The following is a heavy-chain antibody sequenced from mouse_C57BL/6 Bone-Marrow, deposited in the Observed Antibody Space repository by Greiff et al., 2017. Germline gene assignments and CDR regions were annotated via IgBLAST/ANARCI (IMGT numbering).Heavy chain of an antibody. CDR1: GFTFSDYG. CDR3: AKFITTVVANWYFDV. V-gene: IGHV5-17*01. CDR2: ISSGSSTI. Sequence: EVHLVESGGGLVKPGGSLKLSCAASGFTFSDYGMHWVRQAPEKGLEWVAYISSGSSTIYYADTVKGRFTISRDNAKNTLFLQMTSLRSEDTAMYYCAKFITTVVANWYFDVWGTGTTVTVSS. D-gene: IGHD1-1*01. J-gene: IGHJ1*03.